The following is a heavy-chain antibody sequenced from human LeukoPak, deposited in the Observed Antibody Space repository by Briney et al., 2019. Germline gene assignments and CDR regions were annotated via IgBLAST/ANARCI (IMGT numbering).Heavy chain of an antibody. CDR2: IYTSGST. Sequence: SETLSLTCTVSGGSISSGSYYWSWIRQPAGKGLEWIGRIYTSGSTNYNPSLKSRVPISVDTSKNQFSLKLSSVTAADTAVYYCARSLLGGYCSSTSCYTSYYYYYMDVWGKGTTVTVSS. V-gene: IGHV4-61*02. D-gene: IGHD2-2*02. J-gene: IGHJ6*03. CDR1: GGSISSGSYY. CDR3: ARSLLGGYCSSTSCYTSYYYYYMDV.